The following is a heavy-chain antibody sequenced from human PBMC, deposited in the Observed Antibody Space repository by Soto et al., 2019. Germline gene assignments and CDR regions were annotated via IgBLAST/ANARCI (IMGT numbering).Heavy chain of an antibody. CDR3: ARRPGYGNAFDH. Sequence: QVQLQESGPGLVKPSETLSLTCTVSGGSISSYYWNWVRQPPGKGLEWIGYIYYSGSTNYNPSLMSRVTISLDTSKNQFSLKLSSVTAADTAVYYCARRPGYGNAFDHWGQGTLVTVSS. J-gene: IGHJ4*02. D-gene: IGHD5-18*01. CDR1: GGSISSYY. CDR2: IYYSGST. V-gene: IGHV4-59*08.